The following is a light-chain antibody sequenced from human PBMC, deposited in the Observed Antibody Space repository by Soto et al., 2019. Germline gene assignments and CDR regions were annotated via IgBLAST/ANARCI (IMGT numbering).Light chain of an antibody. CDR1: QSISSW. V-gene: IGKV1-5*03. Sequence: DIQMTQSPSTLSASVGDRVTITCRASQSISSWLAWYQQKPGKAPKLLIYKASALESGVPSRFSGSGSGTEFTLTISSLQPDDFAGYYCLQYDSYSWTFGQGTKVEIK. J-gene: IGKJ1*01. CDR2: KAS. CDR3: LQYDSYSWT.